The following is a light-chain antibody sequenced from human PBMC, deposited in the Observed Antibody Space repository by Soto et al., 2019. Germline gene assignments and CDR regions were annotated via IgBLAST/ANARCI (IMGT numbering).Light chain of an antibody. CDR1: QTVSSSY. CDR3: HQYGGSPTWT. J-gene: IGKJ1*01. CDR2: GTS. Sequence: EIVLTQSPGTLSVSPGERATLSCRASQTVSSSYVAWYQQKPGQAPRLLMYGTSTRATGIPDRFSGSGSGTDFSLTISRLEPEDFAVYYCHQYGGSPTWTFGQGTKVENK. V-gene: IGKV3-20*01.